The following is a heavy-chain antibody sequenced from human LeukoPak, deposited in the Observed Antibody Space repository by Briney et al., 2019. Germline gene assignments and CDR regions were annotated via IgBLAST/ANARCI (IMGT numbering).Heavy chain of an antibody. V-gene: IGHV4-59*01. CDR2: IYYSGST. CDR1: GGSISSYY. Sequence: PSETLSLTCTVSGGSISSYYWSWIRQPPGKGLEWIGYIYYSGSTNYVPSLKSRVTISVDTSKNQFSLKLSSVTAADTAVYYCARYIAVAGYYYGMDVWGQGTTVTVSS. J-gene: IGHJ6*02. CDR3: ARYIAVAGYYYGMDV. D-gene: IGHD6-19*01.